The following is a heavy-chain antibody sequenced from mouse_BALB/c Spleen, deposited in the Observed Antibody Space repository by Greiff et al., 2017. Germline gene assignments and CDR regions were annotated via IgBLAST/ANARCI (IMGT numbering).Heavy chain of an antibody. Sequence: DVQLVESGGGLVQPGGSRKLSCAASGFTFSSFGMHWVRQAPEKGLEWVAYISSGSSTIYYADTVKGRFTISRDNPKNTLFLQMTSLRSEDTAMYYCAREGGYYYGSSPAWFAYWGQGTLVTVSA. J-gene: IGHJ3*01. CDR3: AREGGYYYGSSPAWFAY. CDR1: GFTFSSFG. CDR2: ISSGSSTI. V-gene: IGHV5-17*02. D-gene: IGHD1-1*01.